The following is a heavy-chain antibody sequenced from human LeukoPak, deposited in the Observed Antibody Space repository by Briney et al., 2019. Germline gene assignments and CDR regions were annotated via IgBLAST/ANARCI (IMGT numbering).Heavy chain of an antibody. V-gene: IGHV3-48*01. D-gene: IGHD6-19*01. CDR3: ARDRIRIAVAGPPDY. J-gene: IGHJ4*02. Sequence: PGGSLRLSCAAPGFTFSSYSMNWVRQAPGKGLEWVSYISTSSNTIYYADSVKGRFTISRDNSKNTLYLQMNSLRAEDTAVYYCARDRIRIAVAGPPDYWGQGTLVTVSS. CDR2: ISTSSNTI. CDR1: GFTFSSYS.